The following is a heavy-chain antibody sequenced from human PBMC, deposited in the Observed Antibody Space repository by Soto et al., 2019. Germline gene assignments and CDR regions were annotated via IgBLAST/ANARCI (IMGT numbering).Heavy chain of an antibody. CDR3: ARVVTRDLSNYYYYYMDV. Sequence: SETLSLTCAVYGGSFSGYYWSWIRQPPGKGLEWIGYIYYSGSTNYNPSLKSRVTISVDTSKNQFSLKLSSVTAADTAVYYCARVVTRDLSNYYYYYMDVWGKGTTVTVSS. V-gene: IGHV4-34*01. D-gene: IGHD2-15*01. CDR2: IYYSGST. J-gene: IGHJ6*03. CDR1: GGSFSGYY.